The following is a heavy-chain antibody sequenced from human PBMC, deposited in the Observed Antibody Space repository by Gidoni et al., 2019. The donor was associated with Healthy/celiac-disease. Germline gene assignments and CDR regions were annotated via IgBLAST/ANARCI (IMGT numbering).Heavy chain of an antibody. J-gene: IGHJ4*02. V-gene: IGHV3-30*18. CDR1: GFTFSSYG. Sequence: RLSCAAAGFTFSSYGMHWIRPAPGQGLEWLAVISYDGSNKYYADSVKGRFTISRDNSKNTRYLQMNRLRAEDTAVYYCAKGEGSWYFDYWGQGTLVTVSS. CDR3: AKGEGSWYFDY. CDR2: ISYDGSNK. D-gene: IGHD6-13*01.